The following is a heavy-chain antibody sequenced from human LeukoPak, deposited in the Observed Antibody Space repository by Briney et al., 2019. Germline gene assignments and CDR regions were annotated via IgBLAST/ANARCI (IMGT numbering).Heavy chain of an antibody. CDR1: GYTFTSYA. CDR3: ARGIYGSGSCHDY. Sequence: ASVKVSCKASGYTFTSYAMNLVRQAPGQGLEGMGWINTNTGNPTYAQGFTGRFVFSLDTSVSTAYLQISSLKAEDTAVYYCARGIYGSGSCHDYWGQGTLVTVSS. CDR2: INTNTGNP. J-gene: IGHJ4*02. V-gene: IGHV7-4-1*02. D-gene: IGHD3-10*01.